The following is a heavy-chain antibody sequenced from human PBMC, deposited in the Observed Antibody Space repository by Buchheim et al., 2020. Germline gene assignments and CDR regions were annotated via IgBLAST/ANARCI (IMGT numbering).Heavy chain of an antibody. CDR1: GFTFSSYA. D-gene: IGHD3-22*01. J-gene: IGHJ4*02. Sequence: EVQLLESGGGLVQPGGSLRLSCAASGFTFSSYAMSWVRQAPGKGLEWVSAISGSGGSTYYADSVKGRFTIYRDNSKNTLYLQMNSLRAEDTAVYYCAKMGRPYYYDSSGYSTGGVYFDYWGQGTL. CDR2: ISGSGGST. V-gene: IGHV3-23*01. CDR3: AKMGRPYYYDSSGYSTGGVYFDY.